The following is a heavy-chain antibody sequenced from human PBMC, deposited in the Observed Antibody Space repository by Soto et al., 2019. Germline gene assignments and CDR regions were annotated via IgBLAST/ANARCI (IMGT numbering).Heavy chain of an antibody. V-gene: IGHV3-23*01. Sequence: EVQQLESGGGLVQPGGSLRLSCAVSGLTFGTYAMHWVRQAPGKGLEWVSGISARGGSTNYADSVKGRFTISRDNSRDTLYLQMNSLRAEDTAVYYCATGTLIRGQGTLVTVSS. CDR1: GLTFGTYA. CDR2: ISARGGST. CDR3: ATGTLI. J-gene: IGHJ4*02.